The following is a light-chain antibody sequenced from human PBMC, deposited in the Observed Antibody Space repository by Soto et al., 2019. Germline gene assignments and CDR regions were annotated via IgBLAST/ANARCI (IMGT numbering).Light chain of an antibody. CDR1: SGSIASNY. V-gene: IGLV6-57*04. J-gene: IGLJ2*01. CDR3: QSYDSSTVV. CDR2: EGN. Sequence: NFMLTQPHSVSESPGKTVTISCTRSSGSIASNYVQWYQQRPGSVPTTVIYEGNQIPSGVPDRFSGSTDGSSNSASLTISGLQTEDEADYYCQSYDSSTVVFGGGTKVTVL.